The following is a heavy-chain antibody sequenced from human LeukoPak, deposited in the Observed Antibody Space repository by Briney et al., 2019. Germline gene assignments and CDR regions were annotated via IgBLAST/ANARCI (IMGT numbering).Heavy chain of an antibody. CDR2: ISAYNGNT. J-gene: IGHJ2*01. CDR3: ARVSSFDSSGPDWYFDL. Sequence: GASVKVSCKASGHTFTSYGISWVRQAPGQGLEWMGWISAYNGNTNYAQKLQGRVTMTTDTSTSTAYMELRSLRSDDTAVYYCARVSSFDSSGPDWYFDLWGRGTLVTVSS. V-gene: IGHV1-18*01. CDR1: GHTFTSYG. D-gene: IGHD3-22*01.